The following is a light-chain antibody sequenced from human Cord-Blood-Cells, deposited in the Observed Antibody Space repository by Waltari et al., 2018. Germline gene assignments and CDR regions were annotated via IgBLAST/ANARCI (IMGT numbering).Light chain of an antibody. CDR2: GKN. J-gene: IGLJ2*01. V-gene: IGLV3-19*01. CDR3: NSRDSSGNHVV. CDR1: SLRSYY. Sequence: SSELTQDPAVSVALGQTVRITCQGDSLRSYYASWYQQKPGQAPLLVIYGKNNRPSGIPDRFSGSSSGNTASLTITGAQAEDEADNYCNSRDSSGNHVVFGGGTKLTVL.